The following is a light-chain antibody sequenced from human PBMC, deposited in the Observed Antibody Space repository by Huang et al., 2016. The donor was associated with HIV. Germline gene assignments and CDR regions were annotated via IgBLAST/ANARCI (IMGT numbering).Light chain of an antibody. Sequence: IQLTQSPSSLSASVGDRVTITCRASQGISSYLAWYQQKSGKAPKLLIYGAFTLQSGVPSRFNGSGSGTDFTLAISSLQPEDVATYYCQQLNSYPLTFGGGTKVEI. CDR1: QGISSY. CDR3: QQLNSYPLT. CDR2: GAF. J-gene: IGKJ4*01. V-gene: IGKV1-9*01.